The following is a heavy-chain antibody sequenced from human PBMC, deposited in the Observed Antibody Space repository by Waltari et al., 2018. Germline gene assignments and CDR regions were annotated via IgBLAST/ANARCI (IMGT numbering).Heavy chain of an antibody. J-gene: IGHJ3*02. Sequence: QVQLQESGPGLVKPSETLSLTCAVSGYSISSGYYWGWIRQPPGKGLEWIGSIYHSGSTYYNPSLKSRVTISVDTSKNQFSLKLSSVTAADTAVYYCARHAPPNYYDSSGYYYLDAFDIWGQGTMVTVSS. V-gene: IGHV4-38-2*01. CDR3: ARHAPPNYYDSSGYYYLDAFDI. D-gene: IGHD3-22*01. CDR2: IYHSGST. CDR1: GYSISSGYY.